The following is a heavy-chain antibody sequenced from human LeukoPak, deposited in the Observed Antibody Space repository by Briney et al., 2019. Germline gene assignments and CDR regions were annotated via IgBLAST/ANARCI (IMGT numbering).Heavy chain of an antibody. CDR2: IYYSGST. Sequence: PSETLSLTCTVSGGSISSSSYYWGWIRQPPGKGLEWIGSIYYSGSTYYNPSLKSRVTISVDTSKNQFSLKLSSVTAADTAVYYCARDRNPGLDYWGRGTLVTVSS. V-gene: IGHV4-39*07. CDR3: ARDRNPGLDY. CDR1: GGSISSSSYY. D-gene: IGHD1-14*01. J-gene: IGHJ4*02.